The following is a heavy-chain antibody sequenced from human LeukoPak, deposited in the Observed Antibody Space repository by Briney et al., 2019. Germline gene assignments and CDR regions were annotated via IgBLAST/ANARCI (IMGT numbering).Heavy chain of an antibody. V-gene: IGHV3-7*01. CDR3: ARGGRIQLERRGYFDY. J-gene: IGHJ4*02. D-gene: IGHD1-1*01. CDR1: GFTFSTSW. CDR2: INQDGSDK. Sequence: GGSLRLSCAASGFTFSTSWMSWVRHTPGKGLEWVANINQDGSDKYYVDSVKGRFTISRDNAKNSLYLQMNSLRAEDTAVYYCARGGRIQLERRGYFDYWGQGTLVTVSS.